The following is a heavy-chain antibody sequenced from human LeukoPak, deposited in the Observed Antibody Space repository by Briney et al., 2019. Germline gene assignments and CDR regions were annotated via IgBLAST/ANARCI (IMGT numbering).Heavy chain of an antibody. D-gene: IGHD6-19*01. CDR1: GFIFSSYA. CDR3: AKDVQSIAVAGAVDY. Sequence: GGSLRLFCAASGFIFSSYAMSWGGHAPGKGVEGVSAISGSCGSTYYADSVKRRITISKDNSKNTLYLQMNSLRAEDTAVYYCAKDVQSIAVAGAVDYWGQGTLGPVTS. J-gene: IGHJ4*02. V-gene: IGHV3-23*01. CDR2: ISGSCGST.